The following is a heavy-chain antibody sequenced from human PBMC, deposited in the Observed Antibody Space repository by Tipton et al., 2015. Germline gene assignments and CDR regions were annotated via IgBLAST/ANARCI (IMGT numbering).Heavy chain of an antibody. Sequence: QSGAEVKQPGESLKISCKGSGYSFSTHWIGWVRQMPGKGLAWMGIIYPGDSDTRYSPSFEGQVTIAADKSRSAAFLQWSSLKASDSAIYFCARALNAWGILSYYYYGLDVWGQGTTVTVSS. CDR1: GYSFSTHW. V-gene: IGHV5-51*03. CDR2: IYPGDSDT. J-gene: IGHJ6*02. D-gene: IGHD3-16*01. CDR3: ARALNAWGILSYYYYGLDV.